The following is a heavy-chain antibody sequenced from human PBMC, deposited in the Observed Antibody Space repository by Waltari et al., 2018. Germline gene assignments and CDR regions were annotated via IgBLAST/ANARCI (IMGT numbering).Heavy chain of an antibody. V-gene: IGHV3-21*03. D-gene: IGHD4-17*01. CDR1: GFTFSSYS. J-gene: IGHJ4*02. CDR2: ISSSSSYI. Sequence: EVQLVESGGGLVKPGGSLRLSCAASGFTFSSYSMNWVRQAPGKGLEGVSSISSSSSYIYYADSVKGRFTISRDNAKNSLYLQMNSLRAEDTAVYYCARVATVTTHPFDYWGQGTLVTVSS. CDR3: ARVATVTTHPFDY.